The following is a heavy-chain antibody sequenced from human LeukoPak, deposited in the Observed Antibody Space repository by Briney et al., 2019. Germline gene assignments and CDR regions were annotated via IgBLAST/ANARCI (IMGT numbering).Heavy chain of an antibody. D-gene: IGHD4-17*01. CDR2: INSADNVE. V-gene: IGHV3-48*03. CDR1: GFSLRSSE. J-gene: IGHJ4*02. CDR3: AKDSQLRGDYGTSIDF. Sequence: GGSLRLSCAASGFSLRSSEMNWVRQAPGKGPEWVAHINSADNVEYYTDSVRGRFTMSRDNAKDLLYLQMNSLRDEDTAVYYCAKDSQLRGDYGTSIDFWGQGTLVTVSS.